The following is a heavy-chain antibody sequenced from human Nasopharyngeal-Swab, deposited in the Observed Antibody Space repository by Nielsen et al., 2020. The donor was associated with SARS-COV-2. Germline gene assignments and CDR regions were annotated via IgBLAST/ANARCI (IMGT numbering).Heavy chain of an antibody. J-gene: IGHJ3*02. D-gene: IGHD3-16*01. CDR2: IRSSGSIT. V-gene: IGHV3-11*04. CDR3: GRWGKLGALDI. CDR1: GFSFSEYY. Sequence: GESLKIPCAASGFSFSEYYMSWIRQAPGKGLEWISDIRSSGSITHYADSMKGRFTISRDNAKNSLELQMNSLRVEDTAVYYCGRWGKLGALDIWGQGTMVTVSS.